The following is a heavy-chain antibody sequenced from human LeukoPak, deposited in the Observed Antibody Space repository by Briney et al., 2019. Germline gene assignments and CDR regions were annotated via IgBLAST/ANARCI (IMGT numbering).Heavy chain of an antibody. V-gene: IGHV3-74*01. J-gene: IGHJ4*02. Sequence: GGSLRLSCAASGFTFSDYWVHWVRQAPGKGLVWVSRISTDGRSTSYADSVKGRFTISRDNAKNSLYLQMNSLRAEDTAVYYCASLSGSYSPFDYWGQGTLVTVSS. CDR2: ISTDGRST. CDR1: GFTFSDYW. CDR3: ASLSGSYSPFDY. D-gene: IGHD1-26*01.